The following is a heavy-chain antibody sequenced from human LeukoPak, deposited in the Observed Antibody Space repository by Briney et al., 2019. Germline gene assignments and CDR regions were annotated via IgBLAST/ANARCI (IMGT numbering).Heavy chain of an antibody. CDR3: ANNGQSGFSFDP. D-gene: IGHD1-26*01. CDR2: GNDSGGT. CDR1: GGSLNGHY. Sequence: SETLSLTCADYGGSLNGHYWSWLRQSPGKGLEWIGEGNDSGGTKFNPSLKSRVTISADTSKNQFSLKLTSVTAADTAVYHCANNGQSGFSFDPWGQGTLVTVSS. V-gene: IGHV4-34*01. J-gene: IGHJ5*02.